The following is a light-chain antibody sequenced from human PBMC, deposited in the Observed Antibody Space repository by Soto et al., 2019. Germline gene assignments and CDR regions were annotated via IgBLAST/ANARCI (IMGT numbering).Light chain of an antibody. CDR1: SSDVGSYNL. J-gene: IGLJ1*01. CDR3: CSYAGSSTDV. CDR2: EGS. Sequence: QSALTQPVSVSGSPGQSITISCTGTSSDVGSYNLVSWYQQHPGKAPKLMIYEGSKRPSGVSNRFSGSKSGNTASLTISGLQAEDEADYYCCSYAGSSTDVFGTGTKLTVL. V-gene: IGLV2-23*01.